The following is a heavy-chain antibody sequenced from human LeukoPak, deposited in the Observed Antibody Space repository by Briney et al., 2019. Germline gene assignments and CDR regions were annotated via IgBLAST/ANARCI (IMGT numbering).Heavy chain of an antibody. CDR1: GFTVSSNY. CDR3: ARATTAASSSWLY. Sequence: PGGSLRLSCAASGFTVSSNYMSWIRQPPGKGLEWIGYIYYSGSTNYNPSLKSRVTISVDTSKNQFSLKLSSVTAADTAVYYCARATTAASSSWLYWGQGTLVTVSS. V-gene: IGHV4-59*02. D-gene: IGHD6-13*01. CDR2: IYYSGST. J-gene: IGHJ4*02.